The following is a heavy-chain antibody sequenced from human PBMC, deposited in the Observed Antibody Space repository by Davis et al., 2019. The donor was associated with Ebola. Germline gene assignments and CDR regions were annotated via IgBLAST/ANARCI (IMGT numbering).Heavy chain of an antibody. CDR1: GFTFSSYG. J-gene: IGHJ5*02. CDR2: ISYDGSNK. Sequence: GGSLRLSCAASGFTFSSYGMHWVRQAPGKGLEWVAVISYDGSNKYYADSVKGRFTISRDNSKNTLSLQMNSVRGEDTAVYYCAKDKGFWVPPDWFGPWGQGVQVTVSS. CDR3: AKDKGFWVPPDWFGP. V-gene: IGHV3-30*18. D-gene: IGHD3-16*01.